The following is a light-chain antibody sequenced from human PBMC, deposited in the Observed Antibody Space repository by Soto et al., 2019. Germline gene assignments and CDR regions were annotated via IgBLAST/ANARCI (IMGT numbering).Light chain of an antibody. J-gene: IGKJ1*01. V-gene: IGKV1-5*01. Sequence: DIHMTQSPSTLAASVGDRVTVPXRARQSISNWFAWYQQKPGXAPKXXXDDXSNLDRGGPSRLSGSGSVTEFTLTISSLQPDDFATYYCQQYKSYSGTFGQGTKVDIK. CDR3: QQYKSYSGT. CDR2: DXS. CDR1: QSISNW.